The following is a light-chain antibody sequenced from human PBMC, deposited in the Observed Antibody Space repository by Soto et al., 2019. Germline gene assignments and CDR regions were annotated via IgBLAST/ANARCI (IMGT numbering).Light chain of an antibody. Sequence: DIQMTQSPSSLSASVGDRVTITCRASQSMSNYLNWYQHKPVKAPKVLIYAASTLHSGVPSRFSGSGSGTDFTLTISSLQPEDFATYHCQQSYSTPYTFGQGTKLEIK. CDR3: QQSYSTPYT. J-gene: IGKJ2*01. V-gene: IGKV1-39*01. CDR2: AAS. CDR1: QSMSNY.